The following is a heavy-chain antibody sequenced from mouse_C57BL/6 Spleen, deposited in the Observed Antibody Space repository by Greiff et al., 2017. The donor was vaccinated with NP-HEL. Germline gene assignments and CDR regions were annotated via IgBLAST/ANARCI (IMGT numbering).Heavy chain of an antibody. CDR1: GYTFPSYW. D-gene: IGHD1-1*01. J-gene: IGHJ2*01. V-gene: IGHV1-52*01. CDR3: ARRGYYYGSRRTGYYFDY. Sequence: VQLQQPGAELVRPGSSVKLSCKASGYTFPSYWMHWVKQRPIQGLEWIGNIDPSDSETHYNQKFKDKATLTVDKSSSTAYMQLSSLTSEDSAVYYCARRGYYYGSRRTGYYFDYWGQGTTLTVSS. CDR2: IDPSDSET.